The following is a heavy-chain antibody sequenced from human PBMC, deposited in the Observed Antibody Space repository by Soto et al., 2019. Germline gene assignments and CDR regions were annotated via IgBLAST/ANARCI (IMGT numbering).Heavy chain of an antibody. V-gene: IGHV1-58*01. CDR1: GFTFSNSA. Sequence: GASVKVSCKTSGFTFSNSAVQWVRQARGQRLEWIGWIIIASGQTNYAQNLQERITITRDMSTSTAYMELSSLRSEDTTIYYCAAELSTDGRCCSFNIWGQGTMVTVSS. J-gene: IGHJ3*02. CDR2: IIIASGQT. CDR3: AAELSTDGRCCSFNI. D-gene: IGHD2-15*01.